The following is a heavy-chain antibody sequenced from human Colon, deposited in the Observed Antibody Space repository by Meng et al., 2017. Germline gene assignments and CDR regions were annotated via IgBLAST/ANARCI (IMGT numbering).Heavy chain of an antibody. Sequence: QVQLGESGGGWVKPGGSLRLSCAASGFIFSDYYMAWIRQTPGKGLEWVSYISTTGSIAYYADSVKGRFTISRDNAKNSVYLQMNSLRAEDTAVYYCATTGSRSGGSWGQGTLVTVSS. CDR3: ATTGSRSGGS. CDR1: GFIFSDYY. D-gene: IGHD2-15*01. J-gene: IGHJ4*02. CDR2: ISTTGSIA. V-gene: IGHV3-11*01.